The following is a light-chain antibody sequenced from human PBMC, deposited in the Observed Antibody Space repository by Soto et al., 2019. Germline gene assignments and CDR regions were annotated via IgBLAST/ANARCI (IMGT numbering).Light chain of an antibody. J-gene: IGKJ2*01. CDR1: QEISNY. CDR2: DGS. CDR3: QHFYNLPYT. V-gene: IGKV1-33*01. Sequence: DIQMTQSPSSLSASVGDRVTITCQASQEISNYVNWYQQKPGKAPNLLVYDGSNLQSGVPSRFSGSVSRTVFTFTISSLQPEDIATYFCQHFYNLPYTFGQGTKLQIK.